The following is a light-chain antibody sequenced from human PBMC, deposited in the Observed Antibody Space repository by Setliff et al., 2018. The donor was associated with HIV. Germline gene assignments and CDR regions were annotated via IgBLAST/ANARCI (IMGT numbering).Light chain of an antibody. V-gene: IGLV2-14*01. Sequence: QSVLTQPASVSGSPGQSITISCTGTSSDVGGYNYVSWYQQHPGKAPKLIIYEVTNRPSGVSYRFSGSKSGNTASLTISGLQAEGEADYYCSSFTTTNALDVFGTGTKVTVL. CDR3: SSFTTTNALDV. CDR1: SSDVGGYNY. J-gene: IGLJ1*01. CDR2: EVT.